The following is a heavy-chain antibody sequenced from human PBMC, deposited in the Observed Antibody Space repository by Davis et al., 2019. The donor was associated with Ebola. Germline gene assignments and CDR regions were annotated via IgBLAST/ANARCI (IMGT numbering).Heavy chain of an antibody. V-gene: IGHV3-23*01. Sequence: GRSLRLSCTDSVITFSSYAMTWVRQAPGKGLEWVSAISGSGGSTYYADSVKGRFTISRDNAKNSLYLQMNSLRAEDTAVYYCAREAAAVHFDYWGQGTLVTVSS. CDR3: AREAAAVHFDY. CDR2: ISGSGGST. CDR1: VITFSSYA. D-gene: IGHD6-13*01. J-gene: IGHJ4*02.